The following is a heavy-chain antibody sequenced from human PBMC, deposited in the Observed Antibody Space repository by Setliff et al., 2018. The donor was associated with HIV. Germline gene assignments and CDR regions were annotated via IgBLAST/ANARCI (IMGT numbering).Heavy chain of an antibody. CDR3: ARKFRPGHGVDV. D-gene: IGHD3-10*01. J-gene: IGHJ6*02. V-gene: IGHV3-7*01. CDR2: IKGDGSET. Sequence: PGGSLRLSCESSGFTFNNYWMSWVRQAPGKRPEWVANIKGDGSETYYVDSVKGRFTIFRDNAKSSMYLQMNSLRAEDTAIYYCARKFRPGHGVDVWGQGTTVTV. CDR1: GFTFNNYW.